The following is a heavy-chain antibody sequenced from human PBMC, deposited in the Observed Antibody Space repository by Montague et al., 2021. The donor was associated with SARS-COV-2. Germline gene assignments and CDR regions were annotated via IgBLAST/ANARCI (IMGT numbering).Heavy chain of an antibody. CDR1: RFTFGIAW. Sequence: SLRLSCAGSRFTFGIAWLSWVRQAPGKGPQWLGRIKSESDGGTKDYAAVVKGRFIISRDDSKNTLYLQMHSLKTDDTAVYYCATEDYDILTGHSSPLCWGHGTLVTVSS. CDR2: IKSESDGGTK. J-gene: IGHJ4*01. V-gene: IGHV3-15*01. D-gene: IGHD3-9*01. CDR3: ATEDYDILTGHSSPLC.